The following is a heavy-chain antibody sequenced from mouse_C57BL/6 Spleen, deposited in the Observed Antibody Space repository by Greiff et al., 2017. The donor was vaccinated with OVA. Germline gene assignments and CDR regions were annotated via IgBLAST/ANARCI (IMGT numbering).Heavy chain of an antibody. CDR2: INPSTGGT. V-gene: IGHV1-42*01. J-gene: IGHJ2*01. CDR3: ARADGSPLDY. D-gene: IGHD1-1*01. CDR1: GYSFTGYY. Sequence: VQLQQSGPELVKPGASVKISCKASGYSFTGYYMNWVKQSPEKSLEWIGEINPSTGGTTYNQKFKAKATLTVDKSSSTAYMQLKSLTSEDSAGYYCARADGSPLDYWGQGTTLTVSS.